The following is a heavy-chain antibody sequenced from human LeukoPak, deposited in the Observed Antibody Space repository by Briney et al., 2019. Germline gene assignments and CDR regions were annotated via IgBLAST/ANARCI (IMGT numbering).Heavy chain of an antibody. CDR3: AKVDYYDSSGYYSHPQYYFDY. V-gene: IGHV3-23*01. CDR2: ISGSGGST. D-gene: IGHD3-22*01. CDR1: GFTFSSYA. J-gene: IGHJ4*02. Sequence: GGSLRLSCAASGFTFSSYAMSWVRQAPGKGLEWVSAISGSGGSTYYADSVKGRFTISRDNSKNTLYLQMNSLRAEDTAVYYCAKVDYYDSSGYYSHPQYYFDYWGQGTLVTVSS.